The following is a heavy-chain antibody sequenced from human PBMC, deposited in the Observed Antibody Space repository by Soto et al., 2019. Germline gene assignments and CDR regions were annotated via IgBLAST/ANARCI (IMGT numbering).Heavy chain of an antibody. CDR3: ARDQQLVPFYYYYYGMDV. Sequence: GGSLRLSCAASGFTFSSYSMNWVRQAPGKGLEWVSSISSSSSYIYYADSVKGRFTISRDNAKNSLYLQMNSLRAEDTAVYYCARDQQLVPFYYYYYGMDVWGQGTTVTVSS. J-gene: IGHJ6*02. CDR2: ISSSSSYI. V-gene: IGHV3-21*01. CDR1: GFTFSSYS. D-gene: IGHD6-13*01.